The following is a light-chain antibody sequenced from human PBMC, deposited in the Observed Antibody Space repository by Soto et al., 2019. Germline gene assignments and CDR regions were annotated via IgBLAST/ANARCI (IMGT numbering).Light chain of an antibody. CDR3: SSYAGSTPVV. CDR2: EVS. Sequence: QSALTQPPSASGSPGQSVTISCTGTSSDVGGYNYVSWYQQHPGKAPKLMIYEVSKRPSGVPDRFSGSKSGYTASLTVSGLQAEDEADYYCSSYAGSTPVVFGGGTKLTVL. V-gene: IGLV2-8*01. J-gene: IGLJ2*01. CDR1: SSDVGGYNY.